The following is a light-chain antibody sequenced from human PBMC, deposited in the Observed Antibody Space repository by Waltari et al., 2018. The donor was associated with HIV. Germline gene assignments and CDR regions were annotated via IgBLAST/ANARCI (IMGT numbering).Light chain of an antibody. J-gene: IGKJ4*01. V-gene: IGKV3D-15*03. CDR3: QQYNSWPL. CDR1: ESVSSN. CDR2: CAF. Sequence: EIVMTQSPATVSVSPGERVTLSCRASESVSSNLAWYQQKPGQAPRLLIYCAFIRATGIPDRFSGSGSGTEFTLTISTLQSEDFAVYYCQQYNSWPLIGGGTKVDFK.